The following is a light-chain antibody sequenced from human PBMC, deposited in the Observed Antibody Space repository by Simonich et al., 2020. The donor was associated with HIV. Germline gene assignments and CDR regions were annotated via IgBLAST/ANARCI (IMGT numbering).Light chain of an antibody. CDR3: QQRSNWPLT. CDR1: QSVSSY. CDR2: DAS. V-gene: IGKV3-11*01. J-gene: IGKJ4*01. Sequence: ENVLTQSPATLSLSPGERATLSCRASQSVSSYLAWYQQKPCQAPRLLIYDASNRATGIPARFSGSVSGTAFTLTISSLEPEDFAFYYCQQRSNWPLTFGGGTKVEIK.